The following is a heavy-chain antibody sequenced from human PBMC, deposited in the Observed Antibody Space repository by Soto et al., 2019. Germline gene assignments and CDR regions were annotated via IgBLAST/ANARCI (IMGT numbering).Heavy chain of an antibody. D-gene: IGHD6-19*01. V-gene: IGHV3-11*01. CDR1: GFTFSDYY. CDR2: ISSSGSTI. J-gene: IGHJ4*02. Sequence: GGSLRLSCAASGFTFSDYYMSWIRQAPGKGLEWVSYISSSGSTIYYADSVKGRFTISRDNAKNSLYLQMNSLRAEDTAVYYCARSNPGPLLGRGAVAGTFNYWGQGTLVTVSS. CDR3: ARSNPGPLLGRGAVAGTFNY.